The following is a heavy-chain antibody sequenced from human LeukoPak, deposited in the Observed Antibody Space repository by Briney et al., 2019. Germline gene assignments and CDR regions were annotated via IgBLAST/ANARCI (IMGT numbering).Heavy chain of an antibody. D-gene: IGHD2-2*01. V-gene: IGHV4-59*01. CDR3: ARGLSSTRRESDY. Sequence: PSETLSLTCTVSGGSISSYFWSWIRQPPGKGLEWIGYIYYSGSTNYNPSLKSRVTISIDTSKNQFSLRLRSVAAADTAVYFCARGLSSTRRESDYWGQGTLVTVSS. J-gene: IGHJ4*02. CDR1: GGSISSYF. CDR2: IYYSGST.